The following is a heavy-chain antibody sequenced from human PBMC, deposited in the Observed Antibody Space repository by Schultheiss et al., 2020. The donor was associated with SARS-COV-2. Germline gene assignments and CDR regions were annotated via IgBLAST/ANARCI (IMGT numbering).Heavy chain of an antibody. CDR3: ARGKIYYYYGMDV. CDR1: GFTFSSYA. V-gene: IGHV4-34*01. J-gene: IGHJ6*02. CDR2: INHSGST. Sequence: GSLRLSCAASGFTFSSYAMSWVRQAPGKGLEWIGEINHSGSTNYNPSLKSRVTISVDTSKNQFSLKLSSVTAADTAVYYCARGKIYYYYGMDVWGQGTTVTVSS.